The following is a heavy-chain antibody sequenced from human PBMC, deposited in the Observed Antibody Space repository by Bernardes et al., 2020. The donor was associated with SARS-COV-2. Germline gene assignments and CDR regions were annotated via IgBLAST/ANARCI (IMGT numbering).Heavy chain of an antibody. Sequence: GRSLIRSCAASGFTFSSYAMSWVRQAPGKGLEWVSGISWNSGSIGYADSVKGRFTISRDNAKNSLYLQMNSLRAEDTALYYCAGRDYWGQGTLVTVSS. J-gene: IGHJ4*02. CDR2: ISWNSGSI. V-gene: IGHV3-9*01. CDR3: AGRDY. CDR1: GFTFSSYA.